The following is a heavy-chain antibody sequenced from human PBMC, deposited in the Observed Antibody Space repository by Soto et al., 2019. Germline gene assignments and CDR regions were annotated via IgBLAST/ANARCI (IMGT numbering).Heavy chain of an antibody. CDR3: ARVIRYDSSGYYPTRAFDI. V-gene: IGHV4-30-4*01. J-gene: IGHJ3*02. D-gene: IGHD3-22*01. CDR2: IYYSGST. CDR1: GGSISSGDYY. Sequence: LSLTCTVSGGSISSGDYYWSWIRQPPGKGLEWIGYIYYSGSTYYNPSLKSRVTISVDTSKNQFSLKLSSVTAADTAVYYCARVIRYDSSGYYPTRAFDIWGQGTMVTVSS.